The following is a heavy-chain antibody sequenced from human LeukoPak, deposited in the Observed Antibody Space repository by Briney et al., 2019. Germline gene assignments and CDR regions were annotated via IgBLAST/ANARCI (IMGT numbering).Heavy chain of an antibody. J-gene: IGHJ3*01. CDR3: VVVVEPPDSDGFDV. V-gene: IGHV3-74*01. CDR2: INADGSTT. Sequence: GGSLRLSCAASGFTFSSHLMHWVRQAQGTGLVWVSLINADGSTTTYADSVKGRFTISRDNARNTVSLQMNSLTIEDTAVYYCVVVVEPPDSDGFDVWGQGTMITVSS. D-gene: IGHD1-14*01. CDR1: GFTFSSHL.